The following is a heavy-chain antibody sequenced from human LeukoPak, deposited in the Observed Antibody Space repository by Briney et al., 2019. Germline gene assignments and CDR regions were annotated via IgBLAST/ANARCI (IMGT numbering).Heavy chain of an antibody. D-gene: IGHD6-13*01. CDR3: ARDQIAAPGVGRYNWFDP. V-gene: IGHV1-3*01. Sequence: ASVEVSCKASGYTFTNYAMHWVRQAPGQRLEWMGWINAGNGNTKYSQKFQGRVTITADESTSTAYMELSSLRSEDTAVYYCARDQIAAPGVGRYNWFDPWGQGTLVTVSS. CDR1: GYTFTNYA. J-gene: IGHJ5*02. CDR2: INAGNGNT.